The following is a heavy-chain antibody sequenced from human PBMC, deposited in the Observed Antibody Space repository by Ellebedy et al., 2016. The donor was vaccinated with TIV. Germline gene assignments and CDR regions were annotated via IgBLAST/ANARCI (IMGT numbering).Heavy chain of an antibody. Sequence: AASVKVSCQASGGTFSRYVISWVRQAPGQRLDWMGGLIPIFGTANYAQKFQGRVGITADKSTSTAYMELSSLRSEDTAVDYCARGPIVVVPAAIPWRLFGPWGQGTLVTSSS. V-gene: IGHV1-69*06. J-gene: IGHJ5*02. D-gene: IGHD2-2*02. CDR3: ARGPIVVVPAAIPWRLFGP. CDR1: GGTFSRYV. CDR2: LIPIFGTA.